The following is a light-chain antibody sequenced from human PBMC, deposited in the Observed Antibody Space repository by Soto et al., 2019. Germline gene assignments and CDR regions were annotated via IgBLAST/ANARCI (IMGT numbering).Light chain of an antibody. Sequence: DIQMTQSPSSLSASVGDRVTIACRASQSIDSYLNWYQQKPGKAPKILIYAASSLQSGVPSRFSGSGSETDFTLTISSLQPDDSANYYCQQSHSTPVTFGQGTKVEIK. V-gene: IGKV1-39*01. CDR3: QQSHSTPVT. J-gene: IGKJ1*01. CDR1: QSIDSY. CDR2: AAS.